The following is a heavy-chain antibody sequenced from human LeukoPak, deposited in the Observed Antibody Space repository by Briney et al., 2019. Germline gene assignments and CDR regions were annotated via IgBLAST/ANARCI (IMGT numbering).Heavy chain of an antibody. CDR3: ARARSGSLDY. Sequence: PSETLSLTCTVSGGSISSGSYYWSWIRQPAGKGLEWIGRIYTSGSTNYNPSLKSRVTISVDTSKNQFSLKLTSVTAADTAVYYCARARSGSLDYWGQGTLVTVSS. CDR1: GGSISSGSYY. V-gene: IGHV4-61*02. D-gene: IGHD1-26*01. J-gene: IGHJ4*02. CDR2: IYTSGST.